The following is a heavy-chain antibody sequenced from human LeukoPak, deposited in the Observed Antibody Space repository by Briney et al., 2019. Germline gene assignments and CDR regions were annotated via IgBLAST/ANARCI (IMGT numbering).Heavy chain of an antibody. Sequence: GGSLRLSCAASGFTFSTYSMNWVRQAPGKGLEWVSYISSSSIAIDHADSVKGRFTISRDNAKNSLYLQMNSLRAEDTAVYFCARDCSSTSCYRAFDIWGQGTMVTVFS. D-gene: IGHD2-2*01. CDR1: GFTFSTYS. CDR2: ISSSSIAI. V-gene: IGHV3-48*04. CDR3: ARDCSSTSCYRAFDI. J-gene: IGHJ3*02.